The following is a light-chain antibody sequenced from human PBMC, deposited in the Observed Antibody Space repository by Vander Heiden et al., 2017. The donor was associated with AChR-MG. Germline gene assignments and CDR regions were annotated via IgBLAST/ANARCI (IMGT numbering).Light chain of an antibody. V-gene: IGKV1-5*03. J-gene: IGKJ1*01. CDR1: QSISSW. CDR2: KAS. Sequence: DIQMTQSPSTLSASVGDRVTITCRASQSISSWLAWYQQKPWKAPKLLIYKASSLESAVPSRFRRSGSGTEFTLTMSSLQPDDFATYYCQRDNGYSWTFGPWTKEEIK. CDR3: QRDNGYSWT.